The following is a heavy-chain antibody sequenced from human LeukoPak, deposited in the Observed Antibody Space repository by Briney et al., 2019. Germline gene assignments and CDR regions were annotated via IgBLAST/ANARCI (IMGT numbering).Heavy chain of an antibody. CDR3: AREYYYDSSGSPGVDY. Sequence: SETLSLTCTVSGGSISSGTYYWSWIRQPAGKGLEWIGRIYTSGSTNYNPSLKSRVTISVDTSKNQFSLKLSSVTAADTAVYYCAREYYYDSSGSPGVDYWGQGTLVTVSS. V-gene: IGHV4-61*02. D-gene: IGHD3-22*01. CDR1: GGSISSGTYY. J-gene: IGHJ4*02. CDR2: IYTSGST.